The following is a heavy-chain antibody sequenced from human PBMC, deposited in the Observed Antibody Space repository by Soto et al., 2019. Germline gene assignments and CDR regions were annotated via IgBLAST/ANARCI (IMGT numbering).Heavy chain of an antibody. CDR3: ARVWFGELSKGYFDY. Sequence: ASVKVSCKASGGTFSSYAISWVRQAPGQGLEWMGGIIPIFGTANYAQKFQGRVTITADESTSTAYMELSSLRSEDTAVYYCARVWFGELSKGYFDYWGQGTLVTVSS. V-gene: IGHV1-69*13. J-gene: IGHJ4*02. CDR1: GGTFSSYA. CDR2: IIPIFGTA. D-gene: IGHD3-10*01.